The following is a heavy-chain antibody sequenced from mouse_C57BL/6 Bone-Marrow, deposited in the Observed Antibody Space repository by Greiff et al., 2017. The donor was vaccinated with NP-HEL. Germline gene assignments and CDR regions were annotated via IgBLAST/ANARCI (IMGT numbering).Heavy chain of an antibody. CDR3: ARQRGNYQAWFAY. V-gene: IGHV5-9*01. D-gene: IGHD2-1*01. Sequence: EVKVVESGGGLVKPGGSLKLSCAASGFTFSSYTMSWVRQTPEKRLEWVATISGGGGNTYYPDSVKGRFTISRDNAKNTLYLQMSSLRSEDTALYYCARQRGNYQAWFAYWGQGTLVTVSA. CDR1: GFTFSSYT. J-gene: IGHJ3*01. CDR2: ISGGGGNT.